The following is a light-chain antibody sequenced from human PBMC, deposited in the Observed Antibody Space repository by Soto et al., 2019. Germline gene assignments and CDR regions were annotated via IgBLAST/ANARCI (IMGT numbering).Light chain of an antibody. CDR3: QKLNTATLT. V-gene: IGKV1-27*01. CDR2: SAS. CDR1: QDISVY. Sequence: DIQMTQSPSSLSASVGDRVTITCRASQDISVYLAWYQQKPGKVPKLLIYSASTLQSGVPSRFSGSGSGTDFTLTISSPQPEDVAIYYCQKLNTATLTYGQGTRLKIK. J-gene: IGKJ5*01.